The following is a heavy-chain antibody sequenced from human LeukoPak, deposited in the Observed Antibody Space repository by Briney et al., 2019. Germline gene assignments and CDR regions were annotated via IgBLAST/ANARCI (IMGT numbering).Heavy chain of an antibody. D-gene: IGHD3-10*01. CDR3: AKAPYGSGSYYYFDY. CDR2: ISQDGSAK. Sequence: GGSLRLSCATSGFTFSNYWMSWVRQVPGKGLEWVASISQDGSAKTYLDSVKGRFTISRDNAKNSLYLQMNSLRAEDMALYYCAKAPYGSGSYYYFDYWGQGTLVTVSS. J-gene: IGHJ4*02. CDR1: GFTFSNYW. V-gene: IGHV3-7*03.